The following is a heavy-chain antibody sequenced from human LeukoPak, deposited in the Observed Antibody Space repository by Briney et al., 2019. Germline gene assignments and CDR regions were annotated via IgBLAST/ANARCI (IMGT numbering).Heavy chain of an antibody. J-gene: IGHJ6*02. V-gene: IGHV3-30*18. CDR3: ANRNGMDV. CDR1: GFTFSSYG. Sequence: GGSLRLSCAASGFTFSSYGMHWVRQAPGKGLEWVAVISYDGSNKYYADSVKGRFTISRDNSKNTLYLQMNCLRAEDTAVYYCANRNGMDVWGQGTTVTVSS. CDR2: ISYDGSNK.